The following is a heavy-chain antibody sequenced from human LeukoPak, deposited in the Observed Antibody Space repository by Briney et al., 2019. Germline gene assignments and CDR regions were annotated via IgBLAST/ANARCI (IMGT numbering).Heavy chain of an antibody. V-gene: IGHV4-59*01. J-gene: IGHJ4*02. Sequence: SETLSLTCTVSGGSISSYYWSWIRQPPGKGPEWIGYIYYSGSTNYNPSLKSRVTISVDTSKNQFSLKLSSVTAADTVVYYCARVRLYTLDYWGQGTLVTVSS. CDR3: ARVRLYTLDY. CDR2: IYYSGST. D-gene: IGHD3-16*02. CDR1: GGSISSYY.